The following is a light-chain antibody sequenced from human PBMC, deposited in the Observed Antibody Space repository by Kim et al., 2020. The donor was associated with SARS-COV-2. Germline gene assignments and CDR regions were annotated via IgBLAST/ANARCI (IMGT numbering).Light chain of an antibody. V-gene: IGKV3-20*01. J-gene: IGKJ2*01. CDR3: QQYGSLPYT. CDR1: QSVSSSY. CDR2: GAS. Sequence: EIVLTQSPGTLSLSPGERATLSCRASQSVSSSYLAWYQQNPGQAPRLLIYGASSRATGIPDRFSGSGSGTDFTLTISRLEPEDFAVYYCQQYGSLPYTFGQGTKLEI.